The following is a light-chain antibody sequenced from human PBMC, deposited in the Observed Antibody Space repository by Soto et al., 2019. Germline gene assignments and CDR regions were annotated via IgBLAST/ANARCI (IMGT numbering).Light chain of an antibody. V-gene: IGKV1-39*01. CDR2: AAS. CDR3: QQSYSTLPWT. Sequence: DIQMTQSPSSLSASVGDRVTITCRASQSISSYLNWYQQKPGKAPKLLIYAASSLQSGVPSRFSGSGSGTDFTLTISSLQPEDFATYYCQQSYSTLPWTFGQGTRWIS. CDR1: QSISSY. J-gene: IGKJ1*01.